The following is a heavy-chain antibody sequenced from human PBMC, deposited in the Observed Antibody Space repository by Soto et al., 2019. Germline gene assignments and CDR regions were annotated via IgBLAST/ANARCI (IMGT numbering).Heavy chain of an antibody. CDR2: INRDGSEK. Sequence: EMQLVESGGGLVQPGGSLRLSCAMSGFIFRSSWMSWVRQAPGKGLEWVANINRDGSEKNFVDSVRGRFTISRDNAKNSRYLLMDSLRAEDSAVYYCAREVGTPMVRGAFDIWGQGTMVSVSS. CDR1: GFIFRSSW. J-gene: IGHJ3*02. CDR3: AREVGTPMVRGAFDI. D-gene: IGHD3-10*01. V-gene: IGHV3-7*03.